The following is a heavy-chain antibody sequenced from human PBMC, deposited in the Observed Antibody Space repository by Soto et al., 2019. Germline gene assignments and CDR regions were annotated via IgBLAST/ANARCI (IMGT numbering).Heavy chain of an antibody. D-gene: IGHD5-18*01. CDR1: GFTFSTYS. CDR2: IFYSGTT. Sequence: GSLRLSCAASGFTFSTYSMNWFRQAPGKGLEWIGSIFYSGTTYYNPSLKSRVTISVDTSKNQFSLKLSSVTAADTAVYYCACIFSGGFIYGFYYYGMEVSGLATTINVSS. CDR3: ACIFSGGFIYGFYYYGMEV. V-gene: IGHV4-59*05. J-gene: IGHJ6*01.